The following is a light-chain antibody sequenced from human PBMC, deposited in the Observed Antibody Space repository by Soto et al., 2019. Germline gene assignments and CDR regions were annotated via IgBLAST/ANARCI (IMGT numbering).Light chain of an antibody. Sequence: EIGLTQSPGTRSLSPEERANLSCRASQSDGSNYLAWYQQTPGRAPRLLIFCASSRAPGIPDRFRGSGSGTDVILPINGLEPEGFGVDYCQHYGTSPLTFGVWTKGQI. CDR2: CAS. CDR1: QSDGSNY. V-gene: IGKV3-20*01. CDR3: QHYGTSPLT. J-gene: IGKJ4*01.